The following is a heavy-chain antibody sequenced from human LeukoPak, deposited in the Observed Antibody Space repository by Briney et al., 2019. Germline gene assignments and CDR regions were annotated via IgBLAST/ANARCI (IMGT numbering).Heavy chain of an antibody. D-gene: IGHD3-22*01. CDR3: AKGDCYDSSGSIDY. CDR1: GFTFSSYA. V-gene: IGHV3-23*01. CDR2: ISGSGGST. J-gene: IGHJ4*02. Sequence: GGSLRLSCAASGFTFSSYAMSWVRQAPGKGLEWVSAISGSGGSTYYADSVKGRFTISRDNSKNTLYLQMNSLRAEDTAVYYCAKGDCYDSSGSIDYWGQGTLVTVSS.